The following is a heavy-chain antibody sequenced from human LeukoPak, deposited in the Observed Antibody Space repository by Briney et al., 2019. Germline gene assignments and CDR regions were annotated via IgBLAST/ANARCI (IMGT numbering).Heavy chain of an antibody. Sequence: GGSLRLSWAASGFTFSDSYRTWVGQAPGKGLDWVSVIYSGGGSYYADSVKGRFTISRGNSKNTVYLQMNSLRDEDTAIYYCAKGGNGALDYWGRGTLVTVSS. J-gene: IGHJ4*02. CDR1: GFTFSDSY. CDR3: AKGGNGALDY. CDR2: IYSGGGS. D-gene: IGHD2-8*01. V-gene: IGHV3-53*01.